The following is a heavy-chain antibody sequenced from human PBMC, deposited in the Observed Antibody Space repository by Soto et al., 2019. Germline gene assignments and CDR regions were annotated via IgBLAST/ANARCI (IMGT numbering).Heavy chain of an antibody. J-gene: IGHJ4*02. CDR1: GFTFSSYA. V-gene: IGHV3-23*01. Sequence: PGGSLRLSCAASGFTFSSYAMSWVRQAPGKGLEWVSAISGSGGSTYYADSVKGRFTISRDNSKNTLYLQMNSLRAEDTAVYYCAKEERYCSSTSCFWWGPAYFDYWGQGTLVTVSS. CDR3: AKEERYCSSTSCFWWGPAYFDY. CDR2: ISGSGGST. D-gene: IGHD2-2*01.